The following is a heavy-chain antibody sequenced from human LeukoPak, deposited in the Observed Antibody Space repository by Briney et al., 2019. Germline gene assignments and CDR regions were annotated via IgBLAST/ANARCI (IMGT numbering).Heavy chain of an antibody. V-gene: IGHV3-66*01. CDR1: GFTVSSNY. J-gene: IGHJ4*02. Sequence: GGSLRPSCAASGFTVSSNYMSWVRQAPGKGLEWVSVIYSGGSTYYADSVKGRFTISRDNSKNTLYLQMNSLRAEDTAVYYCARDRSSSWFYYWGQGTLVTVSS. CDR2: IYSGGST. D-gene: IGHD6-13*01. CDR3: ARDRSSSWFYY.